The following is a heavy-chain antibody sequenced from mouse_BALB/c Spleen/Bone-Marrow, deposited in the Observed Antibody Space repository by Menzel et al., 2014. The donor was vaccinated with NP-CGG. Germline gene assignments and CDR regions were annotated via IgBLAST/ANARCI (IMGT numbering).Heavy chain of an antibody. J-gene: IGHJ2*01. D-gene: IGHD2-14*01. CDR3: ARHHRYTYYFVF. CDR2: IHLNSGSF. Sequence: VQLQQSGTDMRSRGTSGMLSCKASGYTFSSSWIHWARQRPGQGIEWIGEIHLNSGSFDYYEKVKGMATLIIDSSSSTAYVDLSSLTSEDSAFYDCARHHRYTYYFVFWGKGPA. CDR1: GYTFSSSW. V-gene: IGHV1S130*01.